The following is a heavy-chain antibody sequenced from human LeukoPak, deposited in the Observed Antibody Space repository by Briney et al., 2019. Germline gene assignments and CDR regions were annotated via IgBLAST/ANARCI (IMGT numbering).Heavy chain of an antibody. CDR3: ASDSSSWYGHHY. CDR2: IKEDGSEK. V-gene: IGHV3-7*04. J-gene: IGHJ4*02. D-gene: IGHD6-13*01. Sequence: GGSLRLSCAASGFTFSNYWLSWVRQAPGKGLEWVANIKEDGSEKCDVDSVKGRFTISRDNSKNTLYLQMNSLRDEDTAVYYCASDSSSWYGHHYWGQGTLVTVSS. CDR1: GFTFSNYW.